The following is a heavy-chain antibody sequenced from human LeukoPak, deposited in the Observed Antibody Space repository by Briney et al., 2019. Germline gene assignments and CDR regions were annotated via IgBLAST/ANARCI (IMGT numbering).Heavy chain of an antibody. J-gene: IGHJ4*02. D-gene: IGHD4-17*01. V-gene: IGHV3-66*01. CDR2: VYSDGKT. CDR3: TYGDYPLTY. Sequence: GGSLRLSCTASGLSVSGNYWHWVRQAPGKALEWVSIVYSDGKTLYTKSVKGRFTFSRDKSKNTFYLQMNSLRAEDTAVYFCTYGDYPLTYWGQGTLVTVSS. CDR1: GLSVSGNY.